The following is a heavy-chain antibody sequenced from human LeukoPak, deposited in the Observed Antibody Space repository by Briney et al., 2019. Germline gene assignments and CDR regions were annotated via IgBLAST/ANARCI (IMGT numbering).Heavy chain of an antibody. CDR3: APLETT. CDR2: ISGSGANT. J-gene: IGHJ4*02. D-gene: IGHD4-17*01. V-gene: IGHV3-23*01. Sequence: GGSLILSCAASGFTFRSYAMSWVRQAPGKGLEWVSGISGSGANTFYADSVKGRFTISRDNSKKTLYLQMNSLTDGDTAVYYCAPLETTWGQGTLVTVSS. CDR1: GFTFRSYA.